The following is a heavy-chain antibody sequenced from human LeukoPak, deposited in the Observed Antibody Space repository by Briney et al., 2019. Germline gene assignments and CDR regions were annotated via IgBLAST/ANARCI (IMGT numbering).Heavy chain of an antibody. CDR3: ARGSSASTYYNMDV. V-gene: IGHV3-23*01. CDR1: GFTFTSYA. J-gene: IGHJ6*03. CDR2: MSGSGAST. D-gene: IGHD3-22*01. Sequence: GGSLRLSCAGTGFTFTSYAKTWVRQAPGMGLEWVSAMSGSGASTYYADSVRGRFTISRDEYKNTLYLQMNSRKADDTAVYYCARGSSASTYYNMDVWGKGTTVTVSS.